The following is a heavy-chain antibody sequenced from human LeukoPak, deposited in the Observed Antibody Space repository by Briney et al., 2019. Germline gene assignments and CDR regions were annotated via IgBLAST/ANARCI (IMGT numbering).Heavy chain of an antibody. CDR2: ISSSGSTM. V-gene: IGHV3-48*04. CDR3: ARSPAGANYYLDV. CDR1: GLTFSSYW. J-gene: IGHJ6*03. Sequence: PGGSLRLSCAASGLTFSSYWMHWVRQAPGKGLEWVSYISSSGSTMYYADSVKGRFTISRDNAKNSLSLQMNSLRAEDTAVYYCARSPAGANYYLDVWAKGPRSPSP. D-gene: IGHD1-14*01.